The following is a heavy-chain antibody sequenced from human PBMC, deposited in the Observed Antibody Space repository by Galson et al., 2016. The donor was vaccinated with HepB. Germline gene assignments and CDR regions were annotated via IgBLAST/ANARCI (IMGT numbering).Heavy chain of an antibody. D-gene: IGHD1-7*01. V-gene: IGHV3-30*03. CDR3: ARDRHNWKYFISGSPDV. J-gene: IGHJ6*02. Sequence: SLRLSCAASGFTFSSYWMSWVRQAPGKGLEWVAVISYDGSNKYYADSVKGRFTISRDNSKNTLYPQMNSLRAEDTAVYYSARDRHNWKYFISGSPDVWGQGTTVTVSS. CDR2: ISYDGSNK. CDR1: GFTFSSYW.